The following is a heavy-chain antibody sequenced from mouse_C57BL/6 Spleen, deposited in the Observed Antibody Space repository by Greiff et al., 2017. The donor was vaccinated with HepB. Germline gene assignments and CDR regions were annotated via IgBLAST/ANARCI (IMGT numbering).Heavy chain of an antibody. CDR1: GYAFSSSW. CDR3: ARLGYDTRY. V-gene: IGHV1-82*01. Sequence: QVQLQQSGPELVKPGASVKISCKASGYAFSSSWMNWVKQRPGKGLEWIGRIYPGDGDTNYNGKFKGKATLTADKSSSTAYMQLSSLTSEDSAVYFCARLGYDTRYGGQGTTLTVSS. J-gene: IGHJ2*01. D-gene: IGHD2-3*01. CDR2: IYPGDGDT.